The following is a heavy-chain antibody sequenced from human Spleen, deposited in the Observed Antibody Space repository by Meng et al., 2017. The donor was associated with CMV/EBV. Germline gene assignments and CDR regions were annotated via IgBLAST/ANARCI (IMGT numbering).Heavy chain of an antibody. CDR3: ASGQWTLRY. D-gene: IGHD2-8*01. CDR1: GFTFSSYE. CDR2: ISSSSSYI. V-gene: IGHV3-21*01. J-gene: IGHJ4*02. Sequence: GESLKISCAASGFTFSSYEMNWVRQAPGKGLEWVSSISSSSSYIYYADSVKGRFTISRDNAKNSLYLQMNSLRAEDTAVYYCASGQWTLRYWGQGTLVTVSS.